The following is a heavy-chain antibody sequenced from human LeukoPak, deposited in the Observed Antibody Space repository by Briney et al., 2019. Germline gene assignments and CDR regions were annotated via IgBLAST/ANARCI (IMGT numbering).Heavy chain of an antibody. J-gene: IGHJ6*03. D-gene: IGHD3-10*01. CDR2: ISAYNGNT. CDR3: ARGVEGSGIYYYYMDV. CDR1: GYTFTSYG. V-gene: IGHV1-18*01. Sequence: ASVKVSCKASGYTFTSYGISWVRQAPGQGLEWMGWISAYNGNTNYARKLQGRVTMTTDTSTNTAYMELRSLRSEDTAVYYCARGVEGSGIYYYYMDVWGKGTTVTVSS.